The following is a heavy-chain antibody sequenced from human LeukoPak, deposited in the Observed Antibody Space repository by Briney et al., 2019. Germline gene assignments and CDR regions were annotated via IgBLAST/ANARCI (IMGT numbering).Heavy chain of an antibody. Sequence: GGSLRLSCAASGFTFRTYEMSWVRQAPGKGLEWVSYISGTSSIIHYADSVKGRFTFSRDNAKNSLYLQMNSLRAEDTAVYYCARDLNYGNSNPYYFDYWGPGTLVTVSS. CDR2: ISGTSSII. J-gene: IGHJ4*02. CDR1: GFTFRTYE. V-gene: IGHV3-48*03. D-gene: IGHD4-23*01. CDR3: ARDLNYGNSNPYYFDY.